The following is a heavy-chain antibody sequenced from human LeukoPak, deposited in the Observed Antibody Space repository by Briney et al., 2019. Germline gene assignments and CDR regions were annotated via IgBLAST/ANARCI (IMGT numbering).Heavy chain of an antibody. D-gene: IGHD2-2*01. Sequence: GGSLRLSCAASGFTFSNAWMSWVRQAPGKGLEWVGRIKSKTDGGTTDYAAPVKGRFTISRDDSKNTLYLQMNSLKTEDTAVYYCTTDLPSLYCSSTSCPVDYWGQGTLVTVSS. CDR3: TTDLPSLYCSSTSCPVDY. CDR1: GFTFSNAW. CDR2: IKSKTDGGTT. V-gene: IGHV3-15*01. J-gene: IGHJ4*02.